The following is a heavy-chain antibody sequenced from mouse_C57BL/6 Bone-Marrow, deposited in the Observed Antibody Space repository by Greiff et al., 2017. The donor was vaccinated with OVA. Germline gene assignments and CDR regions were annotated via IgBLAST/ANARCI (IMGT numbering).Heavy chain of an antibody. Sequence: QVQLQQPGAELVRPGSSVKLSCKASGYTFTSYWMHWVKQRPIQGLEWIGNIDPSDSETHYNQKFKDKATLTVDKSSSTSYMQLSNLTSADSAIYYSARALITTGVAPYYAMDYWGQGTSVTVSS. J-gene: IGHJ4*01. D-gene: IGHD1-1*01. CDR3: ARALITTGVAPYYAMDY. V-gene: IGHV1-52*01. CDR2: IDPSDSET. CDR1: GYTFTSYW.